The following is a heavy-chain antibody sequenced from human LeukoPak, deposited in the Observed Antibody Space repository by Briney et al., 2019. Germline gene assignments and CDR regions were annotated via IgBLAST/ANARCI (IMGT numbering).Heavy chain of an antibody. CDR1: GFTFSSYA. Sequence: GRSLRLSCAASGFTFSSYAMHWVRQAPGKGLEWVSVISYDGSIKYYADSVKGRFTISRDNSKNTMSLQMNNLRADDTAVYYCAKSYASGSFYDFWGQGTLVTVSS. CDR3: AKSYASGSFYDF. CDR2: ISYDGSIK. J-gene: IGHJ4*02. D-gene: IGHD3-10*01. V-gene: IGHV3-30*18.